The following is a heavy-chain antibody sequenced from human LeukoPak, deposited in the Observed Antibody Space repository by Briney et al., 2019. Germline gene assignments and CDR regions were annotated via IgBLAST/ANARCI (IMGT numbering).Heavy chain of an antibody. CDR1: GGSISGTNW. Sequence: PSETLSLTCGVSGGSISGTNWWSWVRQPPGQGLEWIGEISLAGQTNYNPSLNGRVTMSLDKSSNQLSLHLTSVTAADAATYFCSRESGPFCPFGYWGQGTLVIVSS. CDR2: ISLAGQT. V-gene: IGHV4/OR15-8*02. J-gene: IGHJ4*02. CDR3: SRESGPFCPFGY. D-gene: IGHD1-26*01.